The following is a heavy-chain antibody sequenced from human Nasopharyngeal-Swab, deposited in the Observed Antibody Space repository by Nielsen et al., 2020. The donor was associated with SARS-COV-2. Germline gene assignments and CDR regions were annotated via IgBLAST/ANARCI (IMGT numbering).Heavy chain of an antibody. V-gene: IGHV3-21*05. CDR1: GFTFSSYA. CDR3: ARIRGGIQSWYYFDY. Sequence: GGSLRLSCAASGFTFSSYAMSWVRQAPGKGLEWVSYISSSSSYTNYADSVKGRFTISRDNAKNSLYLQMNSLRAEDTAVYYCARIRGGIQSWYYFDYWGQGTLVTVSS. D-gene: IGHD6-13*01. J-gene: IGHJ4*02. CDR2: ISSSSSYT.